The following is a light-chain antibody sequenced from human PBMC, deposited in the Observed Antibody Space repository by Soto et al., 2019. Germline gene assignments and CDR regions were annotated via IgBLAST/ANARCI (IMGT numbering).Light chain of an antibody. CDR1: HIVSSSY. CDR2: GAS. V-gene: IGKV3-20*01. J-gene: IGKJ1*01. CDR3: QQYGTSSPWT. Sequence: IVLTQSPGTLSLSPWERATLSCRASHIVSSSYLAWYQQKPGQAPRLLMYGASSRATGIPDRFSGSGSGTDFTLTISRLEPEDFAVYYCQQYGTSSPWTFGQGTNV.